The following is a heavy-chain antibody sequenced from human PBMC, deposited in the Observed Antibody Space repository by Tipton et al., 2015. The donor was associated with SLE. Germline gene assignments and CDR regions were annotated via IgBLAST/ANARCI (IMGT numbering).Heavy chain of an antibody. CDR2: ISAYNGNT. V-gene: IGHV1-18*01. Sequence: QVQLVQSGAEVKKPGALVKVACKASGHTFTNYVFTWVRQAPGQGLEWMGWISAYNGNTNYAQKFQGRVTMTIDTSTRTAYMEMRSLRSDDTAVYYCARQYDFWSGPSVLGYWGQGTQVTVSS. D-gene: IGHD3-3*01. J-gene: IGHJ4*02. CDR3: ARQYDFWSGPSVLGY. CDR1: GHTFTNYV.